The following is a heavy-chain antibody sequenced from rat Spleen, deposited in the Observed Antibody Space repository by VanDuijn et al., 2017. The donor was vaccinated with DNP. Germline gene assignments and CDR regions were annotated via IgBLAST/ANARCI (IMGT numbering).Heavy chain of an antibody. CDR3: AGGSRVWFAY. D-gene: IGHD1-11*01. J-gene: IGHJ3*01. CDR2: INTGSGGT. V-gene: IGHV1-43*01. CDR1: GYTFNSFY. Sequence: QVQLQQSGAELAKPGSSAKISCKASGYTFNSFYRGWIKQTTGQGLEYIGYINTGSGGTNYNEKFKGKATLTVDKSSSTAFMQLSSLTPDDSAVYYCAGGSRVWFAYWGQGTLVTVSS.